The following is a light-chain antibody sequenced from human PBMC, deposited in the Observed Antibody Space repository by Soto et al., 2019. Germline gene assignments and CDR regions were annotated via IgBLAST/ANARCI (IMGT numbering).Light chain of an antibody. Sequence: DIQMTQSPSTLSASVGDRVTITCRASQSISSWLAWYQQKPGKAPKLLIFDASSLESGVPSRFSGSGSGAEFTHTISSLQPDDFATYYCQQYKSYWTVGQGTKVEIK. J-gene: IGKJ1*01. CDR3: QQYKSYWT. CDR2: DAS. V-gene: IGKV1-5*01. CDR1: QSISSW.